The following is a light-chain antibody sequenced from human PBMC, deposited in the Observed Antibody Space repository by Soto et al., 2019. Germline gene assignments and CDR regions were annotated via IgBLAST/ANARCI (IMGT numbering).Light chain of an antibody. J-gene: IGLJ1*01. CDR1: SSDVGVYYY. CDR2: DVS. Sequence: QSVLTQRASGTGSPGQSMAISCTGTSSDVGVYYYVSWYQQHPGKAPKLMIYDVSSRPSGVSDRFSGSKSGNTASLTISGLQAEDEADYYCSSYTSSSTYVFGTGTKVTVL. V-gene: IGLV2-14*01. CDR3: SSYTSSSTYV.